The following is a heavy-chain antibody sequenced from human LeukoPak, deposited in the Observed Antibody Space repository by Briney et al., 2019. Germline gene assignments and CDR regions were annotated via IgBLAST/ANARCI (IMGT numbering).Heavy chain of an antibody. Sequence: SETLSLTCSVSGGSVSSGDYYWSWIRQPPGKGLEWIGYMYYSGSTYYSPSLKSRVTISVDTSKNQFSLKLSSVTAADTAVYYCVRRMVGAIRPFDYWGQGTLVTVSS. D-gene: IGHD1-26*01. V-gene: IGHV4-30-4*01. CDR3: VRRMVGAIRPFDY. CDR1: GGSVSSGDYY. J-gene: IGHJ4*02. CDR2: MYYSGST.